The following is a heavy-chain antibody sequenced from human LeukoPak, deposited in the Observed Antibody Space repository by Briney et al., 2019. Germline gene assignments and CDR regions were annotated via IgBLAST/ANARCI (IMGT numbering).Heavy chain of an antibody. J-gene: IGHJ3*02. CDR3: AAAGLGGAFDI. D-gene: IGHD3-16*01. CDR2: MNPNSGNT. CDR1: GYTFISYD. V-gene: IGHV1-8*03. Sequence: ASVKVSCKASGYTFISYDINWVRQATGQGLEWMGWMNPNSGNTGYAQKFQGRVTITRNTSISTAYMELSSLRSEDTAVYSCAAAGLGGAFDIWGQGTMVTVSS.